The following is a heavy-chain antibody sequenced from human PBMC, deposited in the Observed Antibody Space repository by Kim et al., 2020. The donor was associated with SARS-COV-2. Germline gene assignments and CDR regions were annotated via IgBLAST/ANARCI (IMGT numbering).Heavy chain of an antibody. Sequence: SETLSLTCTVSGGSISSGGYYWSWIRQHPGKGLEWIGYIYYSGSTYYNPSLKSRVTISVDTSKNQFSLKLSSVTAADTAVYYCARERRVESPAYCSGGSCYSWAFDIWGQGTMVTVSS. CDR1: GGSISSGGYY. J-gene: IGHJ3*02. CDR2: IYYSGST. CDR3: ARERRVESPAYCSGGSCYSWAFDI. V-gene: IGHV4-31*03. D-gene: IGHD2-15*01.